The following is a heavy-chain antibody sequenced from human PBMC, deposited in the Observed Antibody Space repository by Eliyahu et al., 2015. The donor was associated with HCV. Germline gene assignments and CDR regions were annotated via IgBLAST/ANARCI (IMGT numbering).Heavy chain of an antibody. CDR3: ARGPNSEKKGKVQGVIIRGSGAFDI. D-gene: IGHD3-10*01. CDR2: IYHSGST. V-gene: IGHV4-30-2*01. Sequence: QLQLQESGSGLVKPSQTLSLTCAVSGGSXRSGXYSWSXIRXPPGKGLEWIGYIYHSGSTYYNPSLKXRVTISVDRSKNQFSLKLSSVTAADTAVYYCARGPNSEKKGKVQGVIIRGSGAFDIWGQGTMVTVSS. J-gene: IGHJ3*02. CDR1: GGSXRSGXYS.